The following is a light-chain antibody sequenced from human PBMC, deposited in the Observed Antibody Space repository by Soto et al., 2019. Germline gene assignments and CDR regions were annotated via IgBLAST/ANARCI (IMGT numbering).Light chain of an antibody. V-gene: IGKV4-1*01. CDR1: QSVLFKSNNKNY. CDR2: WAS. Sequence: DIVLTQSPVSLAVSLGERATINCRSSQSVLFKSNNKNYLAWYQQKPGQPPKLLIYWASTRESGVPDRFSGSGSGTDFTLTISRLQAEDVAVYYCQQYYTSPLTFGGGTKGDIK. CDR3: QQYYTSPLT. J-gene: IGKJ4*01.